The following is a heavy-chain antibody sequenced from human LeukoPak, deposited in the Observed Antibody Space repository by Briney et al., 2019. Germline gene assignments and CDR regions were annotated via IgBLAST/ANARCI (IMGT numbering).Heavy chain of an antibody. J-gene: IGHJ4*02. CDR2: IYHSGST. CDR3: ARADYDILTGYPYYFDY. V-gene: IGHV4-38-2*02. D-gene: IGHD3-9*01. Sequence: SETLSLTCTVSGYSISSGYYWGWIRQPPGKGLEWIGSIYHSGSTYYNPSLKSRVTISVDTSKNQFSLKLSSVTAADTAVYYCARADYDILTGYPYYFDYWGQGTLVTVSS. CDR1: GYSISSGYY.